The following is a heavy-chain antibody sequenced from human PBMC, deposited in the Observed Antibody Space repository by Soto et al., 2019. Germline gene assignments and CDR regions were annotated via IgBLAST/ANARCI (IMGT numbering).Heavy chain of an antibody. D-gene: IGHD2-2*01. J-gene: IGHJ4*02. Sequence: SETLSLTCTVSGGSISSGGYYWSWIRQHPGKGLEWIGYIYYSGSTYYNPSLKSRVTISVDTSKNQFSLKLSSVTAADTAVYYCARSTTSANYFDYWGQGTLVTVSS. V-gene: IGHV4-31*03. CDR1: GGSISSGGYY. CDR3: ARSTTSANYFDY. CDR2: IYYSGST.